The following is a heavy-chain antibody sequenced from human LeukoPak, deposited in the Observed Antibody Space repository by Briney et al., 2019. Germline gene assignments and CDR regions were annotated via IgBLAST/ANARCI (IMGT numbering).Heavy chain of an antibody. CDR3: ARGRAVRGVTHYYYYYMDV. CDR2: IIPIFGTA. D-gene: IGHD3-10*01. CDR1: GGTFISYA. Sequence: SVKVSCKASGGTFISYAISWVRQAPGQGLEWMGGIIPIFGTANYAQKFQGRVTITTDESTSTAYMELSSLRSEDTAVYYCARGRAVRGVTHYYYYYMDVWGKGTTVTVSS. J-gene: IGHJ6*03. V-gene: IGHV1-69*05.